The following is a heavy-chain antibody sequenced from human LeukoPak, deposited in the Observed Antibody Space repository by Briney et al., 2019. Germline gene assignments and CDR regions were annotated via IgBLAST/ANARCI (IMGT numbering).Heavy chain of an antibody. V-gene: IGHV3-53*01. CDR2: IYGGGTT. Sequence: GGSLRLSCVGSEFNVSSLYMSWVRQAPGRGLEWVSVIYGGGTTNYADSVKGRFTISRDTFANTVHLEMSDLRVDDTAVYYCARTGWGAYGMDVWGPGTTVTVSS. D-gene: IGHD1-26*01. J-gene: IGHJ6*02. CDR1: EFNVSSLY. CDR3: ARTGWGAYGMDV.